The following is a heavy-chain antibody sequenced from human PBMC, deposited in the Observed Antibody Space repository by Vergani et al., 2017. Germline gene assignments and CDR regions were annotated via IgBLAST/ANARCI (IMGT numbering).Heavy chain of an antibody. CDR3: ASDRGYSSGWDFDY. Sequence: EVQLVESGGGLVQPGGSLRLSCAASGFTFSSYWMSWVRQAPGKGLEWVANIKQDGSEKYYVDSVKGRFTISRDNAKNSLYLQMNSMRAEDTAVYYCASDRGYSSGWDFDYWGQGTLVTVSS. J-gene: IGHJ4*02. CDR1: GFTFSSYW. V-gene: IGHV3-7*01. CDR2: IKQDGSEK. D-gene: IGHD6-19*01.